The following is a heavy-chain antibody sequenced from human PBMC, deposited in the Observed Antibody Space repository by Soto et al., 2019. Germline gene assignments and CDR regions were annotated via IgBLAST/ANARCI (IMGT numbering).Heavy chain of an antibody. CDR1: GVSFSSNIAA. V-gene: IGHV6-1*01. CDR2: TYYRSKWYN. CDR3: ARDPTYIVGANRPRGVWFDP. Sequence: PSQPLSLTCSISGVSFSSNIAACNWIRQSPSRGLEWLGRTYYRSKWYNDYAVSVKSRVTINPDTSKNQFSLQLNSVTPEDTAVYYCARDPTYIVGANRPRGVWFDPWGQGTLVTVSS. D-gene: IGHD1-26*01. J-gene: IGHJ5*02.